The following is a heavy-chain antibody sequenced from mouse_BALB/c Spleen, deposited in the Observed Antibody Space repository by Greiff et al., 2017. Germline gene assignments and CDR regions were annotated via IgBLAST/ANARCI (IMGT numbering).Heavy chain of an antibody. Sequence: LQQPGAELVKPGASVKMSCKASGYTFTSYNMHWVKQTPGQGLEWIGAIYPGNGDTSYNQKFKGKATLTADKSSSTAYMQLSSLTSEDSAVYYCARSYDGYYVAYWGQGTLVTVSA. V-gene: IGHV1-12*01. CDR3: ARSYDGYYVAY. D-gene: IGHD2-3*01. CDR2: IYPGNGDT. J-gene: IGHJ3*01. CDR1: GYTFTSYN.